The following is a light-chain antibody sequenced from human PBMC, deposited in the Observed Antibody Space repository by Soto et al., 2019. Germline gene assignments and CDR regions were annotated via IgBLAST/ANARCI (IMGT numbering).Light chain of an antibody. V-gene: IGKV1-39*01. J-gene: IGKJ2*01. CDR1: QSIRSY. CDR2: AAS. CDR3: QQSYSTPPGDLNT. Sequence: DIQMTQSPSSLSASVGDRVTITCRASQSIRSYLNWYQQKRGKAPKLLIYAASSLQSGVPARFSGSGSGTDFTLTISSLQPEDIATYFWQQSYSTPPGDLNTFGQGTKVESK.